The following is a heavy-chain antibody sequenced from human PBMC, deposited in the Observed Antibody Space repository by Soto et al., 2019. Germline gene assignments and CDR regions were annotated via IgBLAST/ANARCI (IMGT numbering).Heavy chain of an antibody. J-gene: IGHJ4*02. D-gene: IGHD6-19*01. CDR3: ARINNSGGSYYFDY. CDR2: IYYSGST. Sequence: SETLSLTCTVSGGSISSSSYYWGWIRQPPGKGLEWIGSIYYSGSTYYNPSLKSRVTISVDTSKNQFSLKLTSVTAADTAIYYCARINNSGGSYYFDYWGQGTLVTVSS. CDR1: GGSISSSSYY. V-gene: IGHV4-39*01.